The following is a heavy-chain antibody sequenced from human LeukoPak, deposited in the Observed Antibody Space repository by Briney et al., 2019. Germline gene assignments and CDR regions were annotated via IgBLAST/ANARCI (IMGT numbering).Heavy chain of an antibody. J-gene: IGHJ4*02. Sequence: PSETLSLTCTVSGGSISSYYWSWIRQPAGKGLEWIGRIYTSGSTNYNPSLKSRVTMSVDTSKNQFSLKLSSVTAADTAVYYCAREGTPYSGSYFFRYWGQGTLVTVSS. V-gene: IGHV4-4*07. CDR1: GGSISSYY. CDR3: AREGTPYSGSYFFRY. D-gene: IGHD1-26*01. CDR2: IYTSGST.